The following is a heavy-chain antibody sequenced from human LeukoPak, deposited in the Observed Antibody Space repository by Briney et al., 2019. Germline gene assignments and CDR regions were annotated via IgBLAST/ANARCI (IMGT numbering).Heavy chain of an antibody. CDR3: PRGEKHYYESSGYYTL. V-gene: IGHV1-69*05. CDR2: IIPIFGTA. Sequence: ASVKVSCKASGGTFSSYAISWVRQAPGQGLEWMGRIIPIFGTANYAQKFQGRVTITTDESTSTASMELSSLSSEDTAVSYCPRGEKHYYESSGYYTLWGERTLVTVSS. J-gene: IGHJ4*02. CDR1: GGTFSSYA. D-gene: IGHD3-22*01.